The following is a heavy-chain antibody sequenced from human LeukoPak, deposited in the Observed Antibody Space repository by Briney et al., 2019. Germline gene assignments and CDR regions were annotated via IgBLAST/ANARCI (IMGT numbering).Heavy chain of an antibody. D-gene: IGHD3-16*02. CDR2: IYHSGST. J-gene: IGHJ4*02. Sequence: SETLSLTCTVSGGSISSGGYYWSWIRQPPGKGLEWIGYIYHSGSTYYNPSLKSRVTISVDTSKNQFSLKLSSVTAADTAVYYCALRGYVWGSYRLYWGQGTLVTVSS. CDR1: GGSISSGGYY. V-gene: IGHV4-30-2*01. CDR3: ALRGYVWGSYRLY.